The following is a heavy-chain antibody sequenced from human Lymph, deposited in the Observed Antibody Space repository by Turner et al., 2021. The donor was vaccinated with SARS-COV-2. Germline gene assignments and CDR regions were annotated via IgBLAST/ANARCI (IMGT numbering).Heavy chain of an antibody. J-gene: IGHJ4*02. D-gene: IGHD4-17*01. V-gene: IGHV3-53*01. CDR1: VFTVSSNY. CDR2: IYSGGST. Sequence: EVQVVESGGGLIQPGGSLRLSCAASVFTVSSNYMSWVRQAPGKGLEWVSVIYSGGSTYYADSVKGRFTISRDNSKNTLYLQMNSLRAEDTAVYYCARVLPYGDYFDYWGQGTLVTVSS. CDR3: ARVLPYGDYFDY.